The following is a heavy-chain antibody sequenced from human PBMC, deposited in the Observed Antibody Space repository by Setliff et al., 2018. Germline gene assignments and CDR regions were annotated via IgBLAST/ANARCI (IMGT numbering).Heavy chain of an antibody. CDR3: ARIAGTVAN. D-gene: IGHD1-20*01. Sequence: PGGSLRLSCAASEFTFSTFAMNWVRQAPGKGLEWVSYISSSSSTIYYADSVKGRFTLSRDNAKNSLYLQMDSLRAEDTAVYHCARIAGTVANWGQGTLVTVSS. J-gene: IGHJ4*02. CDR1: EFTFSTFA. CDR2: ISSSSSTI. V-gene: IGHV3-48*01.